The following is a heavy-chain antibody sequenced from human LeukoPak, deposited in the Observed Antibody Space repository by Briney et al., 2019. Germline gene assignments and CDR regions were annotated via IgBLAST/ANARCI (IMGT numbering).Heavy chain of an antibody. J-gene: IGHJ4*02. CDR1: GGSISSSSYY. CDR3: ARRPRMATKNTPRAYYFDY. CDR2: IYYSGST. D-gene: IGHD5-24*01. V-gene: IGHV4-39*01. Sequence: SETLSLTCTVSGGSISSSSYYWGWIRQPPGKGLEWIGSIYYSGSTYYNPSLKSRVTISVDTSKNQFSLKLSSVAAADTAVYYCARRPRMATKNTPRAYYFDYWGQGTLVTVSS.